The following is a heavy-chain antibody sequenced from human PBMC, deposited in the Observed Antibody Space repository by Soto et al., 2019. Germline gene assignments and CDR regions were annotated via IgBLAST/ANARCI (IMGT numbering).Heavy chain of an antibody. CDR1: GGTFSSYA. J-gene: IGHJ4*02. CDR3: ARKGYCGGDCYSM. V-gene: IGHV1-69*13. Sequence: GASVKVSGKASGGTFSSYAISWVRQAPGQGLEWMGGIIPIFGTANYAQKFQGRVTITADESTSTAYMELSSLRSEDTAVYYCARKGYCGGDCYSMWGQGTLVTVSS. CDR2: IIPIFGTA. D-gene: IGHD2-21*02.